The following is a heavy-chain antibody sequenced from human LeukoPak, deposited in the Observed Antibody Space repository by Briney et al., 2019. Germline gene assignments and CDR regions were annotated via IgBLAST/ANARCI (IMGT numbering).Heavy chain of an antibody. D-gene: IGHD3-9*01. CDR2: IYYSGST. CDR3: ARARSDYDTLTGYSSGYFDY. Sequence: HSETLSLTRMHSRGSISGYYWCWIRQPPREGLEWIGYIYYSGSTNYNPSLKSRVTISVDTSKNQFSLKLSSVTAADTAVYYCARARSDYDTLTGYSSGYFDYWGQGTLVTVSS. J-gene: IGHJ4*02. CDR1: RGSISGYY. V-gene: IGHV4-59*01.